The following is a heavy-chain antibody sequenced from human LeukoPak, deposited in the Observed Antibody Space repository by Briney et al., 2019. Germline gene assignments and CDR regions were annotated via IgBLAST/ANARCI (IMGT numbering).Heavy chain of an antibody. CDR2: ISGSGGST. CDR3: AKDITYYDFWSGYYTGIKGALFDY. D-gene: IGHD3-3*01. J-gene: IGHJ4*02. CDR1: GFTFSSYA. V-gene: IGHV3-23*01. Sequence: AGSLRLSCAASGFTFSSYAMSWVRQAPGKGLEWVSAISGSGGSTYYADSVKCRFTISRDNSKNTLYLQMNSLRAEDTAVYYCAKDITYYDFWSGYYTGIKGALFDYWGQGTLVTVSS.